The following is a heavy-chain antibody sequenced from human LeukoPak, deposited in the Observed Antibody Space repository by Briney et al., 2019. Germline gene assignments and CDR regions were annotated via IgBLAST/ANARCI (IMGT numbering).Heavy chain of an antibody. D-gene: IGHD2-15*01. V-gene: IGHV3-48*03. J-gene: IGHJ4*02. CDR3: ARGWWQSVDY. CDR2: ICSSSSTI. Sequence: PGGTLRLSCVASGFTFSSYEMSWVRPAPGRGLEWVSYICSSSSTIYYADSAKGRFTISRDNAKNSLYLQMNSLRAEDTAVYYCARGWWQSVDYWGQGTLVTVSS. CDR1: GFTFSSYE.